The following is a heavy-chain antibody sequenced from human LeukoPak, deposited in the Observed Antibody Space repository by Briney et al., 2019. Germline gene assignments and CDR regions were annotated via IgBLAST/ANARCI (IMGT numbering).Heavy chain of an antibody. Sequence: SETLSLTCTVSGGSISSYYWSWIRQPPGKGLEWIGNIYYSGSTNYNPSLKSRVTISVDTSKNQFSLKLSSVTAADTAVYYCARDLYSTNYYYGMDVWGQGTTVTVSS. CDR3: ARDLYSTNYYYGMDV. V-gene: IGHV4-59*01. CDR1: GGSISSYY. CDR2: IYYSGST. J-gene: IGHJ6*02. D-gene: IGHD1-1*01.